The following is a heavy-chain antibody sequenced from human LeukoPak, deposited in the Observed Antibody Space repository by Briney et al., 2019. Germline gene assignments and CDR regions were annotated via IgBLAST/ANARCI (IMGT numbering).Heavy chain of an antibody. Sequence: SETLPLTCTVSGGSISSYYWSWIRQPPGKGLEYIGYIYYSGSANYNPSLKSRVTISVDTSKNQFSLKLSSVTAADTAVYYCARGKEVITMLRGLKPGYYFDYWGQGTLVTVSS. J-gene: IGHJ4*02. CDR2: IYYSGSA. CDR1: GGSISSYY. CDR3: ARGKEVITMLRGLKPGYYFDY. D-gene: IGHD3-10*01. V-gene: IGHV4-59*01.